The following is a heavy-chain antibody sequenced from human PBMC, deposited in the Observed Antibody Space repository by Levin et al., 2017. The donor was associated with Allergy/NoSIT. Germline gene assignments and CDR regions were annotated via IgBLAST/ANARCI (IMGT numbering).Heavy chain of an antibody. J-gene: IGHJ4*02. CDR3: ARGGVTTEWRNDY. D-gene: IGHD3-10*01. CDR2: ISYDGSNK. V-gene: IGHV3-30-3*01. Sequence: GGSLRLSCAASGFTFSSYAMHWVRQAPGKGLKWVSVISYDGSNKYYADSVKGRFTISRDNSKNTLYLQMNSLRGEDTAVYYCARGGVTTEWRNDYWGQGTLVTVSS. CDR1: GFTFSSYA.